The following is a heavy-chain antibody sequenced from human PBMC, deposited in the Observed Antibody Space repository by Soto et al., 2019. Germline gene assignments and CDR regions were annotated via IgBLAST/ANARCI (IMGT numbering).Heavy chain of an antibody. CDR1: GYTFTGYY. CDR2: INPNSGGT. D-gene: IGHD6-19*01. V-gene: IGHV1-2*02. CDR3: ARNWGCRGWYSRGRRFDY. Sequence: ASVKVSCKASGYTFTGYYMHWVRQAPGQGLEWMGWINPNSGGTNYAQKFQGRVTMTRDTSISTAYMELSRLRSDDTAVYYCARNWGCRGWYSRGRRFDYWGQGTLVTVSS. J-gene: IGHJ4*02.